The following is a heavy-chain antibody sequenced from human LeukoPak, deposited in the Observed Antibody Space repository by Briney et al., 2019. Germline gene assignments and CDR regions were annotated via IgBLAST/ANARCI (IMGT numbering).Heavy chain of an antibody. Sequence: AGGSLRLSCAASGFTFSDYYMSWIRQAPGKGLEWVSYISSSGSTIYYADSVKGRFTISRDNAKNSLYLQMNSLRAEDTAVYCCARLVLLGWFDPWGQGTLVTVSS. CDR3: ARLVLLGWFDP. D-gene: IGHD6-13*01. CDR2: ISSSGSTI. CDR1: GFTFSDYY. J-gene: IGHJ5*02. V-gene: IGHV3-11*01.